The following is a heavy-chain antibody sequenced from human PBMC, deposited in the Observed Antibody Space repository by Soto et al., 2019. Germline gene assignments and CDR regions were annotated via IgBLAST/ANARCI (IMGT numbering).Heavy chain of an antibody. CDR2: ISGSGGST. CDR3: AREKNYDFWSGYPTMDV. D-gene: IGHD3-3*01. CDR1: GFTFSSYA. Sequence: GGSLRLSCAASGFTFSSYAMSWVRQAPGKVLEWVSAISGSGGSTYYADSVKGRFTISRDNSKNTLYLQMNSLRAEDTAVYYCAREKNYDFWSGYPTMDVWGQGTTVTVSS. V-gene: IGHV3-23*01. J-gene: IGHJ6*02.